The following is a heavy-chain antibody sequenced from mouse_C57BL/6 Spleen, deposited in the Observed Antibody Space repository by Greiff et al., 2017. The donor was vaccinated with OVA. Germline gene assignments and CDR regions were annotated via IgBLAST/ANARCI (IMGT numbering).Heavy chain of an antibody. Sequence: QVQLQQPGAELVKPGASVKLSCKASGYTFTSYWMQWVKQRPGQGLEWIGEIDPSDSYTNYNQKFKDKATLTVDKSSSTAYMQLSSLTSEDSAVYYCARGTAFDYWGQGTTLTVSS. J-gene: IGHJ2*01. D-gene: IGHD3-3*01. CDR3: ARGTAFDY. CDR1: GYTFTSYW. V-gene: IGHV1-50*01. CDR2: IDPSDSYT.